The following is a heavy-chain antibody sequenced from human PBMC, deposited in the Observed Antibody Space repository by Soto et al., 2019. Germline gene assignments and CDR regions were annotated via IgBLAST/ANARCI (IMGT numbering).Heavy chain of an antibody. CDR3: VNIVVVPAETTDY. J-gene: IGHJ4*02. Sequence: GGSLRLSCAASGFTFSSYAMSWVRQAPGKGLEWVLAISGSGGSTYYADSVKGRFTISRDNSKNTLYLQMNSLRAEDTAVYYCVNIVVVPAETTDYWGQGTLVTVSS. CDR1: GFTFSSYA. V-gene: IGHV3-23*01. D-gene: IGHD2-2*01. CDR2: ISGSGGST.